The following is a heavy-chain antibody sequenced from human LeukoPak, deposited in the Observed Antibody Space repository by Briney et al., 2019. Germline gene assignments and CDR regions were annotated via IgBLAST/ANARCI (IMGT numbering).Heavy chain of an antibody. CDR2: ISYDGSNK. J-gene: IGHJ6*02. V-gene: IGHV3-30-3*01. Sequence: LSLTCAVYGGSLSGYYWSWVRQAPGKGLEWVAVISYDGSNKYYADSVKGRFTISRDNSKNTLYLQMNSLRAEDTAVYYCARERAPYYYYYGMDVWGQGTTVTVSS. CDR1: GGSLSGYY. CDR3: ARERAPYYYYYGMDV.